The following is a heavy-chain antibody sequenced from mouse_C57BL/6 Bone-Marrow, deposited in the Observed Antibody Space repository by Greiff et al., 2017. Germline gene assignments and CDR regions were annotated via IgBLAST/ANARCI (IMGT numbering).Heavy chain of an antibody. J-gene: IGHJ1*03. D-gene: IGHD1-1*01. V-gene: IGHV2-6-1*01. CDR2: IWSDGST. Sequence: QVQLQQSGPGLVAPSQSLSITCTVSGFSFTSYGVHWVRQPPGKGLEWLVVIWSDGSTTYNSALKSRLSISKDNSKSQVFLKMNSLQTDDTAMYYCARHSYYGSSYGYFDVWGTGTTVTVSS. CDR1: GFSFTSYG. CDR3: ARHSYYGSSYGYFDV.